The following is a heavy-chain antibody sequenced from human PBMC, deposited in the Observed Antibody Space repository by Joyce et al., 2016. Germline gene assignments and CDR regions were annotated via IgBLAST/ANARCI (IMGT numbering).Heavy chain of an antibody. CDR2: IVVGSSNT. CDR3: AAAPDFYDSSGYYYSAFDI. V-gene: IGHV1-58*02. CDR1: GFTFTSSA. D-gene: IGHD3-22*01. Sequence: QMQLVQSGPEVKKPGISVKVSCKASGFTFTSSAMQWVRQGRGQRRAWIGWIVVGSSNTNYTQKFQERVTITRDMSTSTACMELSSLGSEDTAVYYCAAAPDFYDSSGYYYSAFDIWGQETMVTVSS. J-gene: IGHJ3*02.